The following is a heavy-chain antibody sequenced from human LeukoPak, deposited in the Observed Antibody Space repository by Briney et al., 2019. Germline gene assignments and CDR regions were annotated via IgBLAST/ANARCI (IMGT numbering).Heavy chain of an antibody. CDR2: IYYSGST. CDR3: AKGSGSYYSFDC. D-gene: IGHD3-10*01. J-gene: IGHJ4*02. Sequence: SETLSLTCTVSGGSISSSSYYWGWIRQPPGKALEWIGSIYYSGSTYYNPSLKSRVTISADTSKNQFSLKLSSVTAADTAVYYCAKGSGSYYSFDCWGQGTLVTVSS. V-gene: IGHV4-39*01. CDR1: GGSISSSSYY.